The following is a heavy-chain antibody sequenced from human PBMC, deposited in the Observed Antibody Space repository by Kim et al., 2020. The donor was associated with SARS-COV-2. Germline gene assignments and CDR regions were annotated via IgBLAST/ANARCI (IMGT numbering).Heavy chain of an antibody. CDR1: GFTFSNYS. J-gene: IGHJ4*02. Sequence: GGSLRLSCAASGFTFSNYSMNWVRQAPGKGLEWVSYISSSSKNRYYADSVNGRFTISRDDAKNSLYLQMNSLRDEDSAVYYCARDTTSSSDPLDYWGQGTLVTVSS. V-gene: IGHV3-48*02. D-gene: IGHD6-6*01. CDR2: ISSSSKNR. CDR3: ARDTTSSSDPLDY.